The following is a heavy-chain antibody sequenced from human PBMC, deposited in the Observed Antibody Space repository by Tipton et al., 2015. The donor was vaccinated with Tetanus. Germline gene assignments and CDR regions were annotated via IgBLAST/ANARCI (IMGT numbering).Heavy chain of an antibody. Sequence: TLSLTCTVSGDSISDKKYYWGWIRQPPGKGLEWIGYVYYTGSTDYNPSLKSRVTISVDTSKSQFSLRLTSVTAADTAVYYCARSKLLWFGESLSGFDSWGQGTLVTVSA. CDR1: GDSISDKKYY. J-gene: IGHJ4*02. CDR3: ARSKLLWFGESLSGFDS. D-gene: IGHD3-10*01. V-gene: IGHV4-61*05. CDR2: VYYTGST.